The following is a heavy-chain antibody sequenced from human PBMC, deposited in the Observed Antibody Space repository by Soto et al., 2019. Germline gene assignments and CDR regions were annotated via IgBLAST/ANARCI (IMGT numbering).Heavy chain of an antibody. CDR1: GYTFTSYG. CDR2: ISAYNGNT. V-gene: IGHV1-18*01. J-gene: IGHJ4*02. Sequence: ASVKVSCKASGYTFTSYGTSWVRQAPGQGLEWMGWISAYNGNTNYAQKLQGRVTMTTDTSTSTAYMELRSLRSDDTAVYYCARGLNYDSSGYYSDYWGQGTLVTVSS. CDR3: ARGLNYDSSGYYSDY. D-gene: IGHD3-22*01.